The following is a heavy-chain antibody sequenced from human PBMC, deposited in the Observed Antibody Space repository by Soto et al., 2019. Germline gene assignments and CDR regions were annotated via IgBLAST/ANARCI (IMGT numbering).Heavy chain of an antibody. V-gene: IGHV1-3*01. CDR3: ARAVAVPADFDY. Sequence: HARGQRLEWMGMSHGGNGNNKQSPKFQGRVTLNRGTTRRTGHMELSSLRSEDTAVYYCARAVAVPADFDYWGQGTLVTVSS. CDR2: SHGGNGNN. D-gene: IGHD6-19*01. J-gene: IGHJ4*02.